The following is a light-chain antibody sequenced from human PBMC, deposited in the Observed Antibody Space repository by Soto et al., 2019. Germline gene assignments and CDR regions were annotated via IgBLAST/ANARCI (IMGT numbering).Light chain of an antibody. CDR1: QSVNNN. J-gene: IGKJ2*01. CDR2: GPS. V-gene: IGKV3-15*01. Sequence: ELILTQSAASLSVSPGARATLSCRASQSVNNNLAWYQQQPGQAPRLLIYGPSTRATGIPGRFRGSGSGTEFTLTITSLQSEDFAVSFCHQYNNFPPDTFGQGTKLEIK. CDR3: HQYNNFPPDT.